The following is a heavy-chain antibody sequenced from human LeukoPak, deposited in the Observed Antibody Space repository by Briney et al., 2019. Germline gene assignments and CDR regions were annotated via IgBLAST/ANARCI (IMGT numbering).Heavy chain of an antibody. V-gene: IGHV3-23*01. CDR1: GFTFSSYA. CDR3: ARDDYGETFDY. D-gene: IGHD4-17*01. Sequence: PGGSLRLSCAASGFTFSSYAMHWVRQAPGKGLEWVSGISAGGGSTYYADSVKGRFTISRDNSKNTLYLQMNSLRAEDTAVYYCARDDYGETFDYWGQGTLVTVSS. CDR2: ISAGGGST. J-gene: IGHJ4*02.